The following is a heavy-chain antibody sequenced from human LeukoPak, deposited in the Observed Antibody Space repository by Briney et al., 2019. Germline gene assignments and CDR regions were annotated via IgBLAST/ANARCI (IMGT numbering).Heavy chain of an antibody. V-gene: IGHV4-38-2*02. J-gene: IGHJ4*02. CDR1: GYSISSGYY. Sequence: PSEALSLTCTVSGYSISSGYYWGWIRQPPGKGLEWIGSIYHSGSTYYNPSLKSRVTISVDTSKNQFSLKLSSVTAADTAVYYCARNPGALGVAVAGYPSFFFDYWGQGTLVTVSS. CDR3: ARNPGALGVAVAGYPSFFFDY. D-gene: IGHD6-19*01. CDR2: IYHSGST.